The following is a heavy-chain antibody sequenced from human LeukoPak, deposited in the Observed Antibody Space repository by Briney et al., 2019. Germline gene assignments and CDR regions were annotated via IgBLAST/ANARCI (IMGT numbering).Heavy chain of an antibody. CDR2: INHSGST. V-gene: IGHV4-34*01. D-gene: IGHD4-17*01. CDR3: ARYSEFPTTVTDSRKPLPYYFDY. CDR1: GGSFSGYY. J-gene: IGHJ4*02. Sequence: SETLSLTCAVYGGSFSGYYWSWIRQPPGKGLEWIGEINHSGSTNYNPSLKSRVTISVDTSKNQFSLKLSSVTAADTAVYYCARYSEFPTTVTDSRKPLPYYFDYWGQGTLVTVSS.